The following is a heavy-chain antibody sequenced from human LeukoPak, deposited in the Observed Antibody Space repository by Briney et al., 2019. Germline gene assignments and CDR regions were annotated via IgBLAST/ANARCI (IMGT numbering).Heavy chain of an antibody. J-gene: IGHJ6*02. CDR2: IYSGGTT. CDR1: GFTVSTNY. CDR3: AGVGVALYYYYGMDL. D-gene: IGHD3-3*01. Sequence: GGSLRLSCAASGFTVSTNYMSWVRQAPGKGLEWVSVIYSGGTTYYADSVKGRFSISRDNSKNTLYLQMNSLRAEDTAVYYCAGVGVALYYYYGMDLWGQGTTVTVSS. V-gene: IGHV3-66*01.